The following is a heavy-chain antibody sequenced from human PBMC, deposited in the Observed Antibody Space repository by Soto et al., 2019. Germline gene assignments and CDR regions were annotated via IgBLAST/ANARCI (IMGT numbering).Heavy chain of an antibody. D-gene: IGHD6-19*01. CDR3: AKDIEVAGVFYDYYGMDV. V-gene: IGHV3-30*18. J-gene: IGHJ6*02. Sequence: QVQLVESGGGVVQPGRSLRLSCAASGFTFSSYGMHWVRQAPGKGLEWVAVISYDGSNKYYADSVKGRFTISRDNSKNTLYLQMNSLRAEDTAVYYCAKDIEVAGVFYDYYGMDVWGQGTTVTVSS. CDR2: ISYDGSNK. CDR1: GFTFSSYG.